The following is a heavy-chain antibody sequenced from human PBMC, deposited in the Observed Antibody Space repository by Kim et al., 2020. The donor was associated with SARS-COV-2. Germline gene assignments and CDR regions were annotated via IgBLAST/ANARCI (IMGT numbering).Heavy chain of an antibody. CDR3: ARAPYYYDSTGYYFDY. D-gene: IGHD3-22*01. V-gene: IGHV3-30*07. Sequence: SVNGRFTISSDNSNKPLYLQMKSVGAEDTAVYYCARAPYYYDSTGYYFDYWGQGTLVTVSS. J-gene: IGHJ4*02.